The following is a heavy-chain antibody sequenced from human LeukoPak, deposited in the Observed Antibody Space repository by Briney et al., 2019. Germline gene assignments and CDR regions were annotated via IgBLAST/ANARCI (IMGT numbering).Heavy chain of an antibody. Sequence: SETLSLTCTVSGGSISSSSYYWGWIRQPPGKGLEWIGSIYYSGSTYYNPSLKSRVTISVDTSKNQFSLKLSSVTAADTAVYYCASFRLAAIHPFQHWGQGTLVTVSS. J-gene: IGHJ1*01. V-gene: IGHV4-39*01. CDR3: ASFRLAAIHPFQH. CDR1: GGSISSSSYY. D-gene: IGHD6-25*01. CDR2: IYYSGST.